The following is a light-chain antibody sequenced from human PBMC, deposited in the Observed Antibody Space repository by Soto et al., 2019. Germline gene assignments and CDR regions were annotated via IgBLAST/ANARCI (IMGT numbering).Light chain of an antibody. CDR2: IDN. CDR1: SSNIGSNI. CDR3: ATWDDSLNGWV. V-gene: IGLV1-44*01. Sequence: QSVLTQPPSASGTPGQRVTISCSGSSSNIGSNIVNWYQQFPGTAPKFLIYIDNQRPSGVPDRFSGSKSGTSASLAISGLQSEDEADYYCATWDDSLNGWVFGGGTKVTVL. J-gene: IGLJ3*02.